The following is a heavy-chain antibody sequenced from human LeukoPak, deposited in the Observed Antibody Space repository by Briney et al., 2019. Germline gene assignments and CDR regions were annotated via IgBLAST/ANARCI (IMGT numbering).Heavy chain of an antibody. Sequence: ASVKVSCKASGYTFTSYGISWVRQAPGQGLEWIGWISAYNGNTNYAQKLQGRVTMTTDTSTSTAYMELRSLRSDDTAVYYCARDPTITIFGVVTYNWFDPWGQGTLVTVSS. V-gene: IGHV1-18*01. CDR1: GYTFTSYG. CDR3: ARDPTITIFGVVTYNWFDP. CDR2: ISAYNGNT. D-gene: IGHD3-3*01. J-gene: IGHJ5*02.